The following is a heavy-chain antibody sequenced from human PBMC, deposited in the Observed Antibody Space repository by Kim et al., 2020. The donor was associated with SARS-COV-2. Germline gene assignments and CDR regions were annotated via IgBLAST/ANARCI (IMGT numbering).Heavy chain of an antibody. D-gene: IGHD1-26*01. CDR3: ARGRGGSQTLGVNFDF. Sequence: SLQSRITISVATSKNQFSLKLSSVTAADTAVYYCARGRGGSQTLGVNFDFWGQGTLVTVSS. V-gene: IGHV4-34*01. J-gene: IGHJ4*02.